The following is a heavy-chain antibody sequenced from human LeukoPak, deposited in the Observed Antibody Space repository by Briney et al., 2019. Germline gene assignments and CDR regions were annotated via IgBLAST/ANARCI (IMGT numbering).Heavy chain of an antibody. Sequence: GGTLRLSCAASGFTFSSYGMHWVRQAPGKGLEWVAFIRYDGSNKYYADSVKGRFTISRDNSKNTLYLQMNSLRAEDTAVYYCAKDRLNTAYGAFDIWGQGTMVTVSS. J-gene: IGHJ3*02. CDR3: AKDRLNTAYGAFDI. CDR2: IRYDGSNK. CDR1: GFTFSSYG. V-gene: IGHV3-30*02. D-gene: IGHD5-18*01.